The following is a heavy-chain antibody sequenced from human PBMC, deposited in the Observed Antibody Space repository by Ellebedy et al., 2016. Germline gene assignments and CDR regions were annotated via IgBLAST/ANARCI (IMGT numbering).Heavy chain of an antibody. CDR3: ARDPEVKDFDY. V-gene: IGHV4-38-2*02. D-gene: IGHD4-23*01. CDR1: DYSISSGCY. J-gene: IGHJ4*02. CDR2: IYHGGTI. Sequence: GSLRLSCTVSDYSISSGCYWGWIRPPPGKGLAWIASIYHGGTILYNPSLKSRVTISVDTSRNQFSLKLTSVTAADTAVYYCARDPEVKDFDYWGQGTLVTVSS.